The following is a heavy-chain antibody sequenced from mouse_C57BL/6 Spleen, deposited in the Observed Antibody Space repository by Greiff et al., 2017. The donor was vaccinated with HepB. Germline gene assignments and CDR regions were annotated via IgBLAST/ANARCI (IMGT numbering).Heavy chain of an antibody. D-gene: IGHD1-1*01. Sequence: QVQLQQPGAELVKPGASVKVSCKASGYTFTSYWMHWVKQRPGQGLEWIGRIHPSDSDTNYNQKFKGKATLTVDKSSSTAYMQLSSLTSEDSAVYYCAIKGRVGVYYAMDYWGQGTSVTVSS. J-gene: IGHJ4*01. CDR1: GYTFTSYW. CDR2: IHPSDSDT. V-gene: IGHV1-74*01. CDR3: AIKGRVGVYYAMDY.